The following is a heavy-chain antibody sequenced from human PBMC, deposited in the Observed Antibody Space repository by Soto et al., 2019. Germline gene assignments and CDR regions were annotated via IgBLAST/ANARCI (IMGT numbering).Heavy chain of an antibody. Sequence: GGSLRLSCAASGFTVSSNYMSWVRQAPGKGLEWVSVIYSGGSTYYADSVKGRFTISRDNSKNTLYLQMNSLRAEDTAVYYCKSYGSEDYGMDVWGQGTTVTVS. J-gene: IGHJ6*02. D-gene: IGHD3-10*01. CDR1: GFTVSSNY. CDR2: IYSGGST. CDR3: KSYGSEDYGMDV. V-gene: IGHV3-53*01.